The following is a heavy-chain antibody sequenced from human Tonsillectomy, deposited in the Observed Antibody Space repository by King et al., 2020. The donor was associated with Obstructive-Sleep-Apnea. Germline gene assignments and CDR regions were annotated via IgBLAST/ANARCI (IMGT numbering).Heavy chain of an antibody. CDR3: ARGRGSYSLDY. J-gene: IGHJ4*02. Sequence: VQLVESGGGVVQPGRSLRLSCAASGFTLGSYPMHWVRQAPGKGLEGVAVISYYGGNKYYVNSVKGRFTISRDNSKNTLYLQMNSLRADDTAVYYCARGRGSYSLDYWGQGTLVTVSS. V-gene: IGHV3-30*04. CDR1: GFTLGSYP. D-gene: IGHD1-26*01. CDR2: ISYYGGNK.